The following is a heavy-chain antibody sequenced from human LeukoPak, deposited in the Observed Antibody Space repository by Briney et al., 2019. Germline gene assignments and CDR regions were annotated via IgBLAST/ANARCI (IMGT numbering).Heavy chain of an antibody. D-gene: IGHD3-3*01. V-gene: IGHV3-23*01. Sequence: PGGSLRLSCAASGFTFSSYAMSWVRQAPGKGLEWVSAITISGGSTYYADSVKGRFAISRDNSKNTLYLQLNSLRAEATAVYYCAKWRSGHTFDYWGQGTLVTVSS. CDR2: ITISGGST. CDR3: AKWRSGHTFDY. J-gene: IGHJ4*02. CDR1: GFTFSSYA.